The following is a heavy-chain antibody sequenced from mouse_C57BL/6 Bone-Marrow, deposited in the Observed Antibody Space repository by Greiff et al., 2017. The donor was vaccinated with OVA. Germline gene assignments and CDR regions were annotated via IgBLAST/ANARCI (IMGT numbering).Heavy chain of an antibody. J-gene: IGHJ2*01. D-gene: IGHD2-10*02. Sequence: QVQLQQPGAELVMPGASVKLSCKASGYTFTSYWMHWVKQRPGQGLEWIGEIDPSDSYTNYNHKFKGKSTLTVDKSSSTAYMQLSILTSEDSAVYYCASSSILYYFDDWGQGTTLTVSS. CDR3: ASSSILYYFDD. V-gene: IGHV1-69*01. CDR1: GYTFTSYW. CDR2: IDPSDSYT.